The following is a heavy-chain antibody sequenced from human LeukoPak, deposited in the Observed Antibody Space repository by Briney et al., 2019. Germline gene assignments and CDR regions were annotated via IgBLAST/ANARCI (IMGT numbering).Heavy chain of an antibody. CDR2: IYPGDSDT. V-gene: IGHV5-51*01. J-gene: IGHJ3*02. CDR1: GYSFTNYW. D-gene: IGHD3-16*02. CDR3: ARSRAETVPVWGSYRHHDAFDI. Sequence: GESLKISCKGSGYSFTNYWIGWVRQMPGKGLEWMGIIYPGDSDTTYKPSFQGQVTISAEKSISTAYLQWSSLKASDTAMYYCARSRAETVPVWGSYRHHDAFDIWGQGTMVTVSS.